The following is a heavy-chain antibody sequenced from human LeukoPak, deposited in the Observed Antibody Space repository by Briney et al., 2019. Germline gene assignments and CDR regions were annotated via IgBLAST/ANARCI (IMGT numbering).Heavy chain of an antibody. V-gene: IGHV3-21*01. Sequence: SGGSLRLSCAASGFTFSSYSMNWVRQAPGKGLEWVSYISSSSSYIYYAESVKGRFTISRDNAKNSLHLQMNSLRAEDTAVYYCAREQRASGYGLDYWGQGTLVTVSS. D-gene: IGHD3-22*01. CDR1: GFTFSSYS. CDR2: ISSSSSYI. J-gene: IGHJ4*02. CDR3: AREQRASGYGLDY.